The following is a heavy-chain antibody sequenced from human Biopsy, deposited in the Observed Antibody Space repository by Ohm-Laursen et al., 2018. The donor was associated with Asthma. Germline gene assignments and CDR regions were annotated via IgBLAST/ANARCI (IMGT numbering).Heavy chain of an antibody. J-gene: IGHJ4*02. CDR3: ARGDSSGWSHYYFDY. CDR1: GFTVSRDY. CDR2: IYSGGTS. V-gene: IGHV3-53*01. Sequence: GSLRLSCSASGFTVSRDYMFWVRQAPGKGLEWVSVIYSGGTSGTADSVRGRFTISRDFYKNTLYLQMDSLRAEDTAVYYCARGDSSGWSHYYFDYWGQGTLVTVSS. D-gene: IGHD6-19*01.